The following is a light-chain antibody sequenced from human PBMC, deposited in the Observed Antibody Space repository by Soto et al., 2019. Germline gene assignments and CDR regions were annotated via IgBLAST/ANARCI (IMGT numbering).Light chain of an antibody. CDR3: RHYINSQWT. Sequence: EIVLTQSPGTLSLSPGERATLSCRPSQSVSSTYLDWYQQKPGQAPRLLFYAASSRATGIPDRFSGGASATDFTLTISRLEPEDFAVYYCRHYINSQWTFGQGTKVEIK. CDR2: AAS. V-gene: IGKV3-20*01. CDR1: QSVSSTY. J-gene: IGKJ1*01.